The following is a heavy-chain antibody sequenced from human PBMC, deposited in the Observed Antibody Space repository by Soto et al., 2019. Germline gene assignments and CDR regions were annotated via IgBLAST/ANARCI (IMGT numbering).Heavy chain of an antibody. CDR1: GFTFSDYG. V-gene: IGHV3-33*01. Sequence: QVQLVESGGGVVQPGRSLRLSCAAAGFTFSDYGMHWVRQAPGKGLEWVAVIWHDGTNEYYADSVKGRFTVSRDNSKNTVYLHMSSLRVDDTAVYYCGREPRSPGIPWGQGTLVTVSS. CDR3: GREPRSPGIP. J-gene: IGHJ5*02. CDR2: IWHDGTNE.